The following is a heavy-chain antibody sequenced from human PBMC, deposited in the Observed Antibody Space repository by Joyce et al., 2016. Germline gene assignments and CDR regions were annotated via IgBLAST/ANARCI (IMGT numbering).Heavy chain of an antibody. Sequence: QMQLQESGPGLVRPSETLSLICSVSGDSINIPIHYWTWIRQRPGRGLGWIGYIYRSGTVYYSGALRSRLTISIDTSKNEFSLNLKSVTAADAAVYFCARDVRKSVIGGLDIWGPGTTVIVSS. CDR3: ARDVRKSVIGGLDI. CDR1: GDSINIPIHY. J-gene: IGHJ6*02. D-gene: IGHD2-21*01. CDR2: IYRSGTV. V-gene: IGHV4-31*02.